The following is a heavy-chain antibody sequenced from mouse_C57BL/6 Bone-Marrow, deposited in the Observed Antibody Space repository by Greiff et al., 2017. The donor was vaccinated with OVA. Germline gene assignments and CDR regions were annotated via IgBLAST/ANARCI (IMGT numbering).Heavy chain of an antibody. J-gene: IGHJ2*01. Sequence: VHVKQSGPELVKPGDSVKISCKASGYSFTGYFMNWVMQSHGKSLEWIGRINPYNGDTFYNQKFKGKATLTVDKSSSTAHMELRSLTSEDSAVYYCARSRYGNYDYWGQGTTLTVSS. CDR2: INPYNGDT. D-gene: IGHD2-1*01. V-gene: IGHV1-20*01. CDR1: GYSFTGYF. CDR3: ARSRYGNYDY.